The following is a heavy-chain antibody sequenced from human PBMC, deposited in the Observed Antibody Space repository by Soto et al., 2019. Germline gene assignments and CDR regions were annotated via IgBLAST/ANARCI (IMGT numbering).Heavy chain of an antibody. CDR1: GHTLSGFP. CDR3: APGVTTFDY. Sequence: SVKVSCKASGHTLSGFPMLWVRQDPGTGLEWMGSLDYEEDERNFAHRFQGRVTVTEDTSTDTAYMDLSSLKSEDTAVYYCAPGVTTFDYWGQGTLVTVSS. J-gene: IGHJ4*02. V-gene: IGHV1-24*01. D-gene: IGHD4-17*01. CDR2: LDYEEDER.